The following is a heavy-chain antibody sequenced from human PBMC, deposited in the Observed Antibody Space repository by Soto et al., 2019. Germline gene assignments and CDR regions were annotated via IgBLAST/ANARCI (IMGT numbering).Heavy chain of an antibody. V-gene: IGHV3-49*03. CDR3: ARPRLSGYCIDGSCWYAFDI. J-gene: IGHJ3*02. Sequence: GGSLRLSCTASGFTFGDYGMSWFRQAPGKGLEWIGFIRNLARGGTADYAAPVKGRFTISRDDSRSIAYLQMNSLKTEDTALYYCARPRLSGYCIDGSCWYAFDIWGQGTMVTVSS. D-gene: IGHD2-15*01. CDR2: IRNLARGGTA. CDR1: GFTFGDYG.